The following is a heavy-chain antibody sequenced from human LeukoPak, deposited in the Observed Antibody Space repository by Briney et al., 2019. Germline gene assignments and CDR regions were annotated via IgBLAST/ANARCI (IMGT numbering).Heavy chain of an antibody. V-gene: IGHV2-5*02. CDR2: IYWDADK. D-gene: IGHD2-8*02. Sequence: SGPTLVNPTQTLTLTCTFSGFSLSTSGVGVGWIRQPPGKALEWLALIYWDADKRYSPSLKSRLTITKDTSKNQVVLIMTDMDPVDTATYHCARGAVVLVAGTYHWYFDLWGRGTLVTVSS. J-gene: IGHJ2*01. CDR1: GFSLSTSGVG. CDR3: ARGAVVLVAGTYHWYFDL.